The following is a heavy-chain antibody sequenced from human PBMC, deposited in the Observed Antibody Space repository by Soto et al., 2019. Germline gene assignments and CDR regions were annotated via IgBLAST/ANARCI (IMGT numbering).Heavy chain of an antibody. CDR2: INSDGSST. J-gene: IGHJ4*02. D-gene: IGHD3-10*01. V-gene: IGHV3-74*01. CDR1: GFTFSSYW. Sequence: GGSLRLSCAASGFTFSSYWMHWVRQAPGKGLVWVSRINSDGSSTSYADSVKGRFTISRDNAKNTLYLQMNSLRAEDTAVYYCAREAYYYGSGRTPGYWGQGTLVTVSS. CDR3: AREAYYYGSGRTPGY.